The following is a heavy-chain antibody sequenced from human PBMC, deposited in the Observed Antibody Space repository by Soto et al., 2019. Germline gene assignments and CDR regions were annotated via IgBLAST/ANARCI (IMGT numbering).Heavy chain of an antibody. CDR1: VFTFSSYA. CDR3: ANIGSGWYQGVPS. V-gene: IGHV3-23*01. J-gene: IGHJ5*02. Sequence: PGGSLRLSCAASVFTFSSYAMSLVRQAPGKGLEWVSAISGSGGGTYYADSVKGRFTISRDKSKNTLYLHMNSLRAEDTAVYYCANIGSGWYQGVPSWGQGTLLTVSS. D-gene: IGHD6-19*01. CDR2: ISGSGGGT.